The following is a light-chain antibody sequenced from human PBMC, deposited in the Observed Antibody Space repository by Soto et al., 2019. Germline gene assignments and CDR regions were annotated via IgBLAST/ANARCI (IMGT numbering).Light chain of an antibody. CDR1: QSVSSN. V-gene: IGKV3-15*01. CDR2: GAS. CDR3: QQYNTWPPIT. Sequence: EILMTQSPDTLSVSPGESATLXXRASQSVSSNLAWYQQKPGQAPRLVXYGASTRATGLPARFSGSGSGTDFTLTISSLQSEDFAVYYCQQYNTWPPITFGQGTRLEIK. J-gene: IGKJ5*01.